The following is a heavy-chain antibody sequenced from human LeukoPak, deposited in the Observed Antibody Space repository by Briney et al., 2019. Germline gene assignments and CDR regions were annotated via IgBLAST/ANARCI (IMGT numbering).Heavy chain of an antibody. V-gene: IGHV3-30*18. Sequence: GGSLRLSCAASGFTFSSYGMHWVRQAPGKGLEWVAVISYDGSNKYYADSVKGRFTISRDNSKNTLYLQMNSLRAEDTAVYYCAKETYALGFDYWGQGTLVTVSS. J-gene: IGHJ4*02. CDR2: ISYDGSNK. CDR1: GFTFSSYG. CDR3: AKETYALGFDY.